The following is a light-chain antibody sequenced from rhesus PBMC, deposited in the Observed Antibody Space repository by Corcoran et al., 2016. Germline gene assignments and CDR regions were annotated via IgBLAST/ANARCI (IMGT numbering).Light chain of an antibody. V-gene: IGKV1-36*02. CDR2: AAS. CDR1: QGINEY. Sequence: DIQMTQSPSSLSASVGDRVTITCRASQGINEYLNWYQQKPGKAPKRLIYAASSLESGVPSRFSGSGSGTEFTLTISSLQPEDFAAYYWLQGYSTPYSFGQGTKVEIK. J-gene: IGKJ2*01. CDR3: LQGYSTPYS.